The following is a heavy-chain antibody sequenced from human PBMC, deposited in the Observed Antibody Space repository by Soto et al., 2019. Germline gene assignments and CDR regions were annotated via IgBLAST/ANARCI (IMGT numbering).Heavy chain of an antibody. Sequence: GGSLRLSCAASEFTFSSYAMSWVRQAPGKGLEWVSGISGSGGSTYYAGSVKGRFTISRDNSKNTLYLQMNSLRAEDTAVYYCGKDFKKLTVTSLDYWGQGTLVTVSS. CDR1: EFTFSSYA. CDR2: ISGSGGST. D-gene: IGHD4-17*01. CDR3: GKDFKKLTVTSLDY. V-gene: IGHV3-23*01. J-gene: IGHJ4*02.